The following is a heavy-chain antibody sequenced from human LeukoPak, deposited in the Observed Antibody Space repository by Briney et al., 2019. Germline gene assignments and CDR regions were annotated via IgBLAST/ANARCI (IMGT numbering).Heavy chain of an antibody. J-gene: IGHJ4*02. D-gene: IGHD5-24*01. V-gene: IGHV3-33*01. CDR2: IWYDGSNK. CDR1: GFTFSSYG. Sequence: GRSLRLSCAASGFTFSSYGMHWVRQAPGKGLEWVAVIWYDGSNKYYADSVKGRFTISRDNSKNTLYLQVNSLRAEDTAVYYCARGGDGYNAIDYWGQGTLVTVSS. CDR3: ARGGDGYNAIDY.